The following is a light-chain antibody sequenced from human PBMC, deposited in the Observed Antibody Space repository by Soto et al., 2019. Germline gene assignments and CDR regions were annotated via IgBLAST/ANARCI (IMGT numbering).Light chain of an antibody. Sequence: DIQMTQSPSTLSASVGDRVTITCRASQSISSWLAWYQQKPGKAPKVLIYKASSLESGVPSRFSGSGSGTEFTISISSLQPDDFATYYCQQYNSYPLTFGGGTKVEIK. V-gene: IGKV1-5*03. CDR3: QQYNSYPLT. CDR1: QSISSW. CDR2: KAS. J-gene: IGKJ4*01.